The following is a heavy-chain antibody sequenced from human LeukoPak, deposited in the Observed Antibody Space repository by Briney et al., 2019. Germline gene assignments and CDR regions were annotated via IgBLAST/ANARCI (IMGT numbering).Heavy chain of an antibody. CDR3: ARVYETNGYLY. D-gene: IGHD3-22*01. J-gene: IGHJ4*02. V-gene: IGHV3-74*01. CDR1: GFTFSNFW. Sequence: GGSLRLSCAASGFTFSNFWMHWVRQAPGKGLVWVALIYGDGSFTRYADSVKGRFTISRDNAKNTVYLQMNSLRVEDTAVYYWARVYETNGYLYWGQGSLVTVSS. CDR2: IYGDGSFT.